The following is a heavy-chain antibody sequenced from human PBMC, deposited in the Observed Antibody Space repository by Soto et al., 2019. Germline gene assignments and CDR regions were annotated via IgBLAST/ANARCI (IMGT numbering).Heavy chain of an antibody. Sequence: GGSLRLSCAASGFTFSSYGMHWVRQAPGKGLEWVAVIWYDGSNKYYADSVKGRFTISRDNSKNTLYLQMNSLRAEDTAVYYCARDSGLCSGGSCYSDYYYGMDVWGQGTTVTDLL. D-gene: IGHD2-15*01. CDR2: IWYDGSNK. J-gene: IGHJ6*02. CDR1: GFTFSSYG. CDR3: ARDSGLCSGGSCYSDYYYGMDV. V-gene: IGHV3-33*01.